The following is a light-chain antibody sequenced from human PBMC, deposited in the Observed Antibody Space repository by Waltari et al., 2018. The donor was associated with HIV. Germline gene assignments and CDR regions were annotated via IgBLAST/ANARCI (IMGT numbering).Light chain of an antibody. CDR3: LQHNTFPWT. CDR1: QGIRND. J-gene: IGKJ1*01. V-gene: IGKV1-17*01. CDR2: TAS. Sequence: DIQMTQSPSSLSASVGDRVTITCRASQGIRNDLAWFQQKPGKAPKRLIYTASSLQSGGPLRFSGSGSVTEFTLTISRLQPEDFATYYCLQHNTFPWTVRQGTKVEMK.